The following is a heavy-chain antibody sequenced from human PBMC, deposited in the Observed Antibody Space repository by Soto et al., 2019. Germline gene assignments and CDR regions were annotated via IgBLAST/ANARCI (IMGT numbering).Heavy chain of an antibody. CDR3: ARARGQRYRNAFLV. V-gene: IGHV4-39*01. CDR2: IHDSETT. D-gene: IGHD3-9*01. Sequence: PSETLSLTCTVSVDSIRESDYYLGWIRQPPGGGLEWLGSIHDSETTYYSSSLKGRATIAVDTSQNLIYLNLKSATAADTALYFCARARGQRYRNAFLVWGQGTMVTVSS. J-gene: IGHJ3*01. CDR1: VDSIRESDYY.